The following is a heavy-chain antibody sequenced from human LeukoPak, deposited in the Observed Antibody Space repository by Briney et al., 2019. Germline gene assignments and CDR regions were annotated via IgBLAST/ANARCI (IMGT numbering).Heavy chain of an antibody. J-gene: IGHJ4*02. V-gene: IGHV4-39*01. CDR1: GGSISSSSYY. CDR3: ARQSGLWFGEWLDY. D-gene: IGHD3-10*01. Sequence: SETLSLTCTVSGGSISSSSYYWGWIRQPPGKGLEWIGEINHSGSTNYNPSLKSRVTISVDTSKNQFSLKLSSVTAADTAVYYCARQSGLWFGEWLDYWGQGTLVTVSS. CDR2: INHSGST.